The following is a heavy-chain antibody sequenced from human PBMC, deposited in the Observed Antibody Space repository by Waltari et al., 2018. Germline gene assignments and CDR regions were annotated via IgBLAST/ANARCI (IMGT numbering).Heavy chain of an antibody. D-gene: IGHD3-16*01. Sequence: QVQLVQSGAEVRKPGSSVKVSCKASGGTFGSYAITWVRQAPGEGLVWMGGIIPIFGTAPNYAQKFQGRLTITADESTATVYMDLSSLRSDDTAVYYCARRQLGGAFDPWGRGTLVSVSS. CDR3: ARRQLGGAFDP. V-gene: IGHV1-69*12. CDR2: IIPIFGTAP. J-gene: IGHJ5*02. CDR1: GGTFGSYA.